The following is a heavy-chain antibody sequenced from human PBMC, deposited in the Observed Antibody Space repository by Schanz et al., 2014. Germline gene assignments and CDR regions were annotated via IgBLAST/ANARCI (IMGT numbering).Heavy chain of an antibody. CDR2: IYYTGTT. D-gene: IGHD4-4*01. Sequence: QLQLQESGPGLVKPSETLSLTCTVSGASISGSSDYWGWIRQSPGKGLEWIGNIYYTGTTYYNPSLKSRFYISVDTSKNRVSLKLPAVTAADTAVFYCARRDNYLSAFDIWGQGTMVTVSS. V-gene: IGHV4-39*01. J-gene: IGHJ3*02. CDR1: GASISGSSDY. CDR3: ARRDNYLSAFDI.